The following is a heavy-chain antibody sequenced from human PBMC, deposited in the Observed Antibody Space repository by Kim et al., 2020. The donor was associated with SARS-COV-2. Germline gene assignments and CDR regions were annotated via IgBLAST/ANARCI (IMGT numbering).Heavy chain of an antibody. V-gene: IGHV4-34*01. CDR3: ARSPAYIMATGRVKHWFDP. CDR2: INHSGST. Sequence: SETLSLTCAVYGGSFSGYYWSWIRQPPGKGLEWIGEINHSGSTNYNPSLKSRVTISVDTSKNQFSLKLSSVTAADTAVYYCARSPAYIMATGRVKHWFDPWGQGTLVTVSS. J-gene: IGHJ5*02. CDR1: GGSFSGYY. D-gene: IGHD5-12*01.